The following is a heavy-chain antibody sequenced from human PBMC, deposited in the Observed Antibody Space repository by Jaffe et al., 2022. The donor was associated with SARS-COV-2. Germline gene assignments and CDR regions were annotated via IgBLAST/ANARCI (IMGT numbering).Heavy chain of an antibody. CDR3: ARDVAAAPYYYAMDV. J-gene: IGHJ6*02. CDR1: GFTFSSYG. CDR2: IWYDGTNK. D-gene: IGHD2-15*01. V-gene: IGHV3-33*01. Sequence: QVQLAESGGGVVQPGRSLRLSCAASGFTFSSYGMHWVRQAPGKGLEWVAVIWYDGTNKYYADSVKGRFTISRDNSKNTLYLQMNSLRAEDTAVYYCARDVAAAPYYYAMDVWGQGTTVTVSS.